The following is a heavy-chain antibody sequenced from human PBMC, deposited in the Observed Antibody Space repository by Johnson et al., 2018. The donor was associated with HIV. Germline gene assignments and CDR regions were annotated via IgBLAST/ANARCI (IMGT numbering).Heavy chain of an antibody. CDR2: IRYDGRNN. J-gene: IGHJ3*01. V-gene: IGHV3-30*02. CDR3: TRDRDGVGVS. CDR1: GFTFTGYA. D-gene: IGHD3-10*01. Sequence: QMQLVESGGGVVQPGGSLRLSCQASGFTFTGYAMNWVRQAPGKGLERVAFIRYDGRNNYYADSEKGGSTISRDDSKSTLYLQMNSLKTEDTAVYYCTRDRDGVGVSWGQGTMVTVSS.